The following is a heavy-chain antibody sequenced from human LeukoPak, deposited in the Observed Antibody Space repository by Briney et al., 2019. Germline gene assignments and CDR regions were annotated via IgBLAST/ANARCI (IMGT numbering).Heavy chain of an antibody. CDR1: GFTFSSYA. CDR2: ISAGGQTT. CDR3: AFRPVAFCSGGCYPYYFDH. V-gene: IGHV3-23*01. J-gene: IGHJ4*02. Sequence: GGSLRLSCAASGFTFSSYAMSWVRQAPGKGLEWVSGISAGGQTTYYASSLRGRFTVSRDDSKNTLYLQMNTVRVEDTAVYYCAFRPVAFCSGGCYPYYFDHWGQGTLVTVSS. D-gene: IGHD2-21*02.